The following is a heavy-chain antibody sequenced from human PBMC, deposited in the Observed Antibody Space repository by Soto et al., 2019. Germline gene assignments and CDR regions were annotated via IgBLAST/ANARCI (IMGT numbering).Heavy chain of an antibody. Sequence: QLQLQESGPGLVKPSETLSLTCTVSGGSISSSSYYWGWIRQPPGKGLEWIGSIYYRGSTYYNPSLKSRVTISVDTSKNHSTLKLSSVTAADTAVYYCARHVRTDSSGYYRRGIDYWGQGTLVTVSS. V-gene: IGHV4-39*01. D-gene: IGHD3-22*01. CDR1: GGSISSSSYY. CDR2: IYYRGST. J-gene: IGHJ4*02. CDR3: ARHVRTDSSGYYRRGIDY.